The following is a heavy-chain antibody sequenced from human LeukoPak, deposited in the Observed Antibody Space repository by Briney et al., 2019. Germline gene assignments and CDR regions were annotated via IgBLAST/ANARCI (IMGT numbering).Heavy chain of an antibody. V-gene: IGHV4-34*01. CDR2: INHSGST. CDR1: GGSFSGYY. D-gene: IGHD6-13*01. Sequence: SETLSLTCAVYGGSFSGYYWSWIRQPPGKGLEWIGEINHSGSTNYNPSLKSRVTISVDTSKNQFSLKLSSVTAADTAVYYCARVVAAAGNNWFDPWGQGTLVTVSS. CDR3: ARVVAAAGNNWFDP. J-gene: IGHJ5*02.